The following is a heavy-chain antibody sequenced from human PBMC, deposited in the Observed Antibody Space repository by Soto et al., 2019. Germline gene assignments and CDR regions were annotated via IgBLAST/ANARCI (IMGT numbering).Heavy chain of an antibody. D-gene: IGHD3-10*01. CDR1: GFTFSSYA. J-gene: IGHJ4*02. CDR3: AKGQTYYYGSGSLAGDY. Sequence: GGSLRLSCAASGFTFSSYAMSWVRQAPGKGLEWVSAISGSGGSTYYADSVKGRFTISRDNSKNTLYLQMNSLRAEDTAVYYCAKGQTYYYGSGSLAGDYWGQGTLVTVSS. V-gene: IGHV3-23*01. CDR2: ISGSGGST.